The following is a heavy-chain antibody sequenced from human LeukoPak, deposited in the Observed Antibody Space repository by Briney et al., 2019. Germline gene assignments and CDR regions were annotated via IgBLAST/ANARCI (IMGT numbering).Heavy chain of an antibody. D-gene: IGHD4-23*01. CDR1: GGTFSSYA. Sequence: ASVKVSCKASGGTFSSYAISWVRQAPGQGLEWMGWISAYNGNTNYAQKFQGRVTMTTDTSTSTAYMELSSLRSEDTAVYYCARRGVGYGGNFGYWGQGTLVTVSS. CDR2: ISAYNGNT. CDR3: ARRGVGYGGNFGY. V-gene: IGHV1-18*01. J-gene: IGHJ4*02.